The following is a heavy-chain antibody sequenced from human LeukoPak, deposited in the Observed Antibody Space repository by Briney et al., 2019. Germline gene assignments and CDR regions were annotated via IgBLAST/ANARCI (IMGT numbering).Heavy chain of an antibody. D-gene: IGHD1-26*01. CDR3: ARHPQIVGATKYFDY. J-gene: IGHJ4*02. V-gene: IGHV4-59*08. Sequence: SGTLSLTCTVSGGSISSYYWSWIRQPPGKGLEWIGYIYYSGSTNYNPSLKSRVTISVDTSKNQFSLKLSSVTAADTAVYYCARHPQIVGATKYFDYWGQGTLVTVSS. CDR1: GGSISSYY. CDR2: IYYSGST.